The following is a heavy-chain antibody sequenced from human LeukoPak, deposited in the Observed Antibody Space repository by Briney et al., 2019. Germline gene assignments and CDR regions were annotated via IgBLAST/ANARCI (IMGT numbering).Heavy chain of an antibody. D-gene: IGHD5-18*01. CDR1: GFTFSSYW. J-gene: IGHJ4*02. CDR3: VGDTATYY. CDR2: IKQDGSEK. Sequence: GGSLRLSCAASGFTFSSYWMSLVRQAPGKGLQWVANIKQDGSEKYYVDSVKGRFTISRDNAKNSLYLQMNNLRAEDTAVYFCVGDTATYYWGQGTLVTVSS. V-gene: IGHV3-7*01.